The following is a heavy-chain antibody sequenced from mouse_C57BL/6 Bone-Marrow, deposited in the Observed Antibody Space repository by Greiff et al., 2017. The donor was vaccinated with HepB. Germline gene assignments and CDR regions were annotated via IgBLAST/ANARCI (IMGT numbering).Heavy chain of an antibody. V-gene: IGHV5-17*01. CDR3: ARPPVLGDYAMDY. Sequence: EVKLMESGGGLVKPGGSLKLSCAASGFTFSDYGMHWVRQAPEKGLEWVAYISSGSSTIYYADTVKGRFTISRDNAKNTLFLQMTSLRSEDTAMYYCARPPVLGDYAMDYWGQGTSVTVSS. CDR2: ISSGSSTI. J-gene: IGHJ4*01. CDR1: GFTFSDYG. D-gene: IGHD3-1*01.